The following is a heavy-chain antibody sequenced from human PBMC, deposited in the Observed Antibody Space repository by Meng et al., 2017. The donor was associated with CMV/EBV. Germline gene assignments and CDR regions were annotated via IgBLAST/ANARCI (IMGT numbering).Heavy chain of an antibody. CDR2: ISSSSSTI. V-gene: IGHV3-48*04. CDR1: GFTFSNYS. J-gene: IGHJ6*02. Sequence: GESLKISCAASGFTFSNYSMNWVRQAPGKGLEWVSYISSSSSTIYYADSVKGRFTISRDNAKNSLYLQMNSLRAEDTAVYYCAREDIVVVPAASYYGMDVWGQGTTVTVSS. CDR3: AREDIVVVPAASYYGMDV. D-gene: IGHD2-2*01.